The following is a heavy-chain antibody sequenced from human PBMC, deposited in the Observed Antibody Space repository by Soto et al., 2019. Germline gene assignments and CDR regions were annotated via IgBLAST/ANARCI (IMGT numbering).Heavy chain of an antibody. D-gene: IGHD2-15*01. Sequence: QVQLVQSGAEVKKPGASVKVSCKASGYTFTSYSISWVRQAPGQGLEWMGWISAYNGNTNYAQKLQGRVTMTTDTSTSTAYMELRSLRSDDTAVYYCAREECSGGSCYPGWFDPWGQGTLVTVSS. J-gene: IGHJ5*02. CDR1: GYTFTSYS. CDR2: ISAYNGNT. CDR3: AREECSGGSCYPGWFDP. V-gene: IGHV1-18*01.